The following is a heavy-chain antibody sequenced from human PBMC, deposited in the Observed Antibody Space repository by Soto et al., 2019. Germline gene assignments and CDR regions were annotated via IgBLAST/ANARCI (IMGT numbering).Heavy chain of an antibody. CDR3: ARGPGPTKKYNWFDP. J-gene: IGHJ5*02. V-gene: IGHV4-34*01. CDR2: INHSGST. CDR1: GGSFSGYY. Sequence: LSLTCAVYGGSFSGYYWSWIRQPPGKGLEWIGEINHSGSTNYNPSLKSRVTISVDTSKNQFSLKLSSVTAADTAVYYCARGPGPTKKYNWFDPWGQGTLVTVSS.